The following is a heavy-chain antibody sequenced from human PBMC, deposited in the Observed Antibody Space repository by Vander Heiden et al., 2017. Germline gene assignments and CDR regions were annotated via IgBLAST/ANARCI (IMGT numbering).Heavy chain of an antibody. J-gene: IGHJ3*02. D-gene: IGHD3-16*01. V-gene: IGHV3-9*01. Sequence: DVQLVESGGGLVQPGRSLRLSCAASGFTFDDYAMHWVRQAPGKGLGWVSGISWNSGSIGYADSVKGRFTISRDNAKNSLYLQMNSLRAEDTALYYCAKGMWGSDGAFDIWGQGTMVTVSS. CDR3: AKGMWGSDGAFDI. CDR1: GFTFDDYA. CDR2: ISWNSGSI.